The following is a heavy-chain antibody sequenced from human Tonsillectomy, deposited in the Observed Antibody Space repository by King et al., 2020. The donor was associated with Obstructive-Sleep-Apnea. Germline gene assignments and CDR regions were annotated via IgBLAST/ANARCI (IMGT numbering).Heavy chain of an antibody. V-gene: IGHV3-7*01. J-gene: IGHJ5*02. CDR1: RFSFSTYW. CDR3: ARDLDAGNTNWFDP. Sequence: VQLVESGGGLVQPGGSLRLSCAASRFSFSTYWMSWVRQAPGKGLEGVANIKEDGRQKYYVDSLRGRFTISRDNVKNSLYLKMNSLRVDDTAMYYCARDLDAGNTNWFDPWGQGTLVTVSS. CDR2: IKEDGRQK. D-gene: IGHD4-23*01.